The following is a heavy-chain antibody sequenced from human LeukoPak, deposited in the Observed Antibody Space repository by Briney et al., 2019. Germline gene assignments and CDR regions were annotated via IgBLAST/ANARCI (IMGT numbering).Heavy chain of an antibody. D-gene: IGHD3-10*01. J-gene: IGHJ4*02. CDR3: ARASTLLWFGELLSLDY. Sequence: PGGSLRLSCAASGFTFSSYSMNWVRQAPGKGLEWVSSISSSSSYIYYADSVKGRFTISRDNAKNSLYLQMNSLRAEDTAVYYCARASTLLWFGELLSLDYWGQGTLVTVSS. V-gene: IGHV3-21*01. CDR1: GFTFSSYS. CDR2: ISSSSSYI.